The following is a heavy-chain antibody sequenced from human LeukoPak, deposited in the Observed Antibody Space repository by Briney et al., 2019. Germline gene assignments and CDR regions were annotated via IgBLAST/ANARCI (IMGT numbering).Heavy chain of an antibody. J-gene: IGHJ3*02. V-gene: IGHV3-66*04. CDR3: ARPWLLGAFDI. CDR2: IYSGGST. D-gene: IGHD6-19*01. Sequence: GGSLRLSCAASGFTFSNYAMSWVRQAPGKGLEWVSVIYSGGSTYYADSVKGRFTISRDNSKNTLYLQMNSLRAEDTAVYYCARPWLLGAFDIWGQGTMVTVSS. CDR1: GFTFSNYA.